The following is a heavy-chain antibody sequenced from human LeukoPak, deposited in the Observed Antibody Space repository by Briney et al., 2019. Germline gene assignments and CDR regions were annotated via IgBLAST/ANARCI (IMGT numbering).Heavy chain of an antibody. Sequence: PGGSLRLSCAASGFTVSSNYMSWVRQAPGKGLEWVAFIWSHGSNRYYADSVKGRFTISRDNSKNTLYLQMDTLRAEDTAVYYCAKSLSSRGVIIPKTSRCFDYWGQGTLVTVSS. CDR2: IWSHGSNR. J-gene: IGHJ4*02. D-gene: IGHD3-10*01. CDR1: GFTVSSNY. CDR3: AKSLSSRGVIIPKTSRCFDY. V-gene: IGHV3-30*02.